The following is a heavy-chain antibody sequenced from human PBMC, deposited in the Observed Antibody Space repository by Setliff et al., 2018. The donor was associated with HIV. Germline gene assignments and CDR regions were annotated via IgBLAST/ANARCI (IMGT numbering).Heavy chain of an antibody. V-gene: IGHV1-69*10. Sequence: SVKVSCKASGGTFSSYAISWVRQAPGQGLEWMGGIIPILGIANYAQKFQGRVTMVSDTSTSTVYMELRTLRSEDTAVYYCAREHGTSSLKDWGQGTLVTVSS. D-gene: IGHD6-6*01. CDR3: AREHGTSSLKD. CDR2: IIPILGIA. CDR1: GGTFSSYA. J-gene: IGHJ4*02.